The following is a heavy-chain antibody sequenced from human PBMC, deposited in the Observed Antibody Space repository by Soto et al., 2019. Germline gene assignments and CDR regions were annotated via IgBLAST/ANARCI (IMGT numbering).Heavy chain of an antibody. Sequence: EVQLLESGGGLVQPGGSLRLSCAASGFTFSSYAMSWVRQAPGKGLEWVSAISGSGGSTYYADSVKGRFTISRDNSKNTLYLQMNSLRAEDTALYYCAKNHGGVYYGMDVWGQGTTVTVSS. CDR2: ISGSGGST. V-gene: IGHV3-23*01. D-gene: IGHD3-3*01. CDR3: AKNHGGVYYGMDV. CDR1: GFTFSSYA. J-gene: IGHJ6*02.